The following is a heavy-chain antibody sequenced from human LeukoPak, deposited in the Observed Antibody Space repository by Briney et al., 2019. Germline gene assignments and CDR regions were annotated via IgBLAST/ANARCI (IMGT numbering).Heavy chain of an antibody. V-gene: IGHV4-38-2*02. CDR2: IYHSGST. D-gene: IGHD3-10*01. CDR1: GYSISSGYY. J-gene: IGHJ5*02. CDR3: ASMVRGTNWFDP. Sequence: SETLSLTCTVSGYSISSGYYWGWIRQPPGKGLEWIGSIYHSGSTYYNPSLKSRVTISVDTSKNQFSLKLSSVTAADTAVYYCASMVRGTNWFDPWGQGTLVTVSS.